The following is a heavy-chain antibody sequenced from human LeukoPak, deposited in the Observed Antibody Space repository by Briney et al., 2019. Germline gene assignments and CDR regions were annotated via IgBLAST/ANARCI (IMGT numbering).Heavy chain of an antibody. CDR2: INPNSGGT. J-gene: IGHJ4*02. D-gene: IGHD5-12*01. V-gene: IGHV1-2*02. CDR1: GYTFSGYY. CDR3: ARDRGVIVATIKHYYFDY. Sequence: ASVKVSCKGSGYTFSGYYMHWVRQAPGQGLEWMGWINPNSGGTNYAQKFQGRVTMTRDTSISTAYMELSRLRSDDTAVYYCARDRGVIVATIKHYYFDYWGQGTLVTVSS.